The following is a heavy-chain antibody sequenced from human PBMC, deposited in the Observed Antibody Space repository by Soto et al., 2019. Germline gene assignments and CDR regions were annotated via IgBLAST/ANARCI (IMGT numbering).Heavy chain of an antibody. CDR3: STNWATSRD. Sequence: EVQLVESGGGLVKPGGSLRLSCAASGFTFSSAWMNWARQAPGKGPEWVARIKSKAYGETTDYAAPVMGRFTISRDDSKNTLYLQMTTLKSEDTAVYYCSTNWATSRDWGQGTLVTVSS. CDR2: IKSKAYGETT. CDR1: GFTFSSAW. D-gene: IGHD1-1*01. V-gene: IGHV3-15*01. J-gene: IGHJ4*02.